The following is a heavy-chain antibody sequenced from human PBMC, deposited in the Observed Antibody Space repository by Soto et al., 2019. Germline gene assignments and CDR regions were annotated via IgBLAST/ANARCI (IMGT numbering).Heavy chain of an antibody. CDR2: ISSSSSYI. D-gene: IGHD3-22*01. V-gene: IGHV3-21*01. Sequence: EVQLVESGGGLVKPGGSLRLSCAASGFTFSSYSMNWVRQAPGKGLEWVSSISSSSSYIYYADSVKGRFTISRDNAKNSLYLQMNSLRAEDTAVYYCARDVIYYTYYYYGMDVWGQGTTVTVSS. CDR3: ARDVIYYTYYYYGMDV. J-gene: IGHJ6*02. CDR1: GFTFSSYS.